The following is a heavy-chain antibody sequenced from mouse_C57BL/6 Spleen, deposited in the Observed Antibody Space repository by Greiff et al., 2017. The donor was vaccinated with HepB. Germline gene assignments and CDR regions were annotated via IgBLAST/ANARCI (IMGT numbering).Heavy chain of an antibody. Sequence: DVKLQESGPGLVKPSQSLSLTCSVTGYSITSGYYWNWIRQFPGNKLEWMGYISYDGSNNYNPSLKNRISITRDTSKNQFFLKLNSVTTEDTATYYCARWGYDYDAMDYWGQGTSVTVSS. V-gene: IGHV3-6*01. J-gene: IGHJ4*01. CDR1: GYSITSGYY. CDR2: ISYDGSN. CDR3: ARWGYDYDAMDY.